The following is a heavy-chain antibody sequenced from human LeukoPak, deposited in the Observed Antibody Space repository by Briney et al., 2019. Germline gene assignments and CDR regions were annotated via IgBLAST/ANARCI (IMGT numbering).Heavy chain of an antibody. J-gene: IGHJ4*02. V-gene: IGHV1-8*01. CDR3: ARVQGIRFFDC. D-gene: IGHD2-15*01. CDR2: MNPHSGDT. Sequence: ASVKVSCKASGYTFTSFDFTWVRQAPGQGLEWMGWMNPHSGDTVYAQKFQGRVTMTSNASISTAYMELSSLKFEDTAMYYCARVQGIRFFDCWGQGTLVTVSS. CDR1: GYTFTSFD.